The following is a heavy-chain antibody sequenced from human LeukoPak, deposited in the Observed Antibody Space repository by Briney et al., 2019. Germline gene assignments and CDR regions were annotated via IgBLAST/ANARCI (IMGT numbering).Heavy chain of an antibody. V-gene: IGHV1-18*01. J-gene: IGHJ4*02. CDR3: ARDGLDIVATIPQLIDY. CDR1: GYTFTSYG. D-gene: IGHD5-12*01. CDR2: ISAYNGNT. Sequence: ASVKVSCKASGYTFTSYGISWVRQAPGQGLEWMGWISAYNGNTNYAQKLQGRVTMTTDTSTSTAHMELRSLRSDDTAVYYCARDGLDIVATIPQLIDYWGQGTLVTVSS.